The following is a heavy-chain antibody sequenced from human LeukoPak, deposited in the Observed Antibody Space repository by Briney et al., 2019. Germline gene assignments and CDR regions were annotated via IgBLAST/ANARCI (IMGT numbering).Heavy chain of an antibody. CDR1: GFTFSNYA. D-gene: IGHD3-22*01. Sequence: GGSLRLSCAASGFTFSNYAMHWVRQAAGKGLEWVAVISYDGSDKYYADSVKGRFSISRDNSRNTLYLQMNNLRTEDTAVYYCASPYYYDGSSYYHFFDHWGQGTLVTVSS. CDR2: ISYDGSDK. CDR3: ASPYYYDGSSYYHFFDH. J-gene: IGHJ4*02. V-gene: IGHV3-30*04.